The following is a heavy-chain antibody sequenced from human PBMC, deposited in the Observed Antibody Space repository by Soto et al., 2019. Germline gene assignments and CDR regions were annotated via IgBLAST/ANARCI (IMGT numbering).Heavy chain of an antibody. CDR1: GCSISSYY. D-gene: IGHD1-1*01. CDR3: ARQGWRRPYYYYMDF. J-gene: IGHJ6*03. Sequence: SETLSLTCTVSGCSISSYYWSWIRQPPGKGLEWIGYIYYSGSTNYNPSLKSRVTISVDTSKNQFSLKLSSVTAADTAVYYCARQGWRRPYYYYMDFWCKGTTVTVAS. CDR2: IYYSGST. V-gene: IGHV4-59*08.